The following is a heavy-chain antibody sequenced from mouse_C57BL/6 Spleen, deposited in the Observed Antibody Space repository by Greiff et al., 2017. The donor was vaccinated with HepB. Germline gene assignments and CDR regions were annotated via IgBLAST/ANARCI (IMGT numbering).Heavy chain of an antibody. Sequence: VQLQQSGPGLVKPSQSLSLTCSVTGYSITSGYYWNWIRQFPGNKLEWMGYISYDGSNNYNPSLKNRISITRDTSKNQFFLKLNSVTTEDTATYYCARERESFYFDYWGQGTTLTVSS. V-gene: IGHV3-6*01. J-gene: IGHJ2*01. CDR3: ARERESFYFDY. CDR1: GYSITSGYY. CDR2: ISYDGSN.